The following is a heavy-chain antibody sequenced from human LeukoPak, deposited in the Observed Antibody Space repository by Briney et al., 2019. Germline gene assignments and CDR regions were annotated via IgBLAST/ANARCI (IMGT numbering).Heavy chain of an antibody. CDR1: GGSISSSSYY. Sequence: SETLSLTCTVSGGSISSSSYYWGWIRQPPWKGLEWIGSIYYSGSTYYNPSLKSRVTISVDTSKNQFSLKLSSVTAADTAVYYCARLGDRNSGYSYGYPVGYWGQGTLVTVSS. V-gene: IGHV4-39*01. J-gene: IGHJ4*02. CDR2: IYYSGST. CDR3: ARLGDRNSGYSYGYPVGY. D-gene: IGHD5-18*01.